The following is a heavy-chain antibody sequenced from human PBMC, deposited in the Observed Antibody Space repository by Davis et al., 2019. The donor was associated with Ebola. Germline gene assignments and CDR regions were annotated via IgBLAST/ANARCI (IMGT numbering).Heavy chain of an antibody. CDR2: INHSGST. J-gene: IGHJ3*02. CDR1: GGSFSGYY. Sequence: MPSETLSLTCAAYGGSFSGYYWSWIRQPPGKGLEWIGEINHSGSTNYNPSLKSRVTISVDTSKNQFSLKLSSVTAADTAVYYCARDPVFMITFGGVIVPDDAFDIWGQGTMVTVSS. CDR3: ARDPVFMITFGGVIVPDDAFDI. D-gene: IGHD3-16*02. V-gene: IGHV4-34*01.